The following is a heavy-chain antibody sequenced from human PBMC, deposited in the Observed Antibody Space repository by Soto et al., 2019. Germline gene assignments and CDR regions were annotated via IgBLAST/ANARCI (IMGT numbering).Heavy chain of an antibody. CDR3: AKGDCTSTSCLDFGMDV. CDR1: GFTFSRNA. J-gene: IGHJ6*02. CDR2: ISGSGDST. Sequence: GGSLRLSCAASGFTFSRNAMSWVRQAPGKGLEWVSVISGSGDSTYYADSVKGRFTISRDNSKNTLYLQMNSLRAEDTAVYYCAKGDCTSTSCLDFGMDVWGQGTTVTVYS. D-gene: IGHD2-2*01. V-gene: IGHV3-23*01.